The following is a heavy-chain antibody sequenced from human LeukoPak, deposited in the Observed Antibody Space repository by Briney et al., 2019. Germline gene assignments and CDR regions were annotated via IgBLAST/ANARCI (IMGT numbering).Heavy chain of an antibody. CDR2: ISAYNGNT. CDR3: ARPYSSSWDDYFDY. D-gene: IGHD6-13*01. Sequence: GASVKVSCKASGYTFTSYGISWVRQAPGQGLEWMGWISAYNGNTNYAQKLQGRVTMTTDTSTSTAYMELRSLRSDDTAVYYCARPYSSSWDDYFDYWGQGTLVTVSS. J-gene: IGHJ4*02. V-gene: IGHV1-18*01. CDR1: GYTFTSYG.